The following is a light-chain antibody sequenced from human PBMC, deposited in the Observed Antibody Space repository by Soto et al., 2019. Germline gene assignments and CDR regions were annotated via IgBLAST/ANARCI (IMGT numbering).Light chain of an antibody. Sequence: EIVLTQSPATLSLSPGERATLSCRASQSVSSYLAWYQQKPGQAPRLLIYDASNRATGIPARFSGSGSGTDFTLTISSLEPEDFAVYYCQQRSSWPPYSFGQGTTLEIK. CDR1: QSVSSY. CDR3: QQRSSWPPYS. J-gene: IGKJ2*01. CDR2: DAS. V-gene: IGKV3-11*01.